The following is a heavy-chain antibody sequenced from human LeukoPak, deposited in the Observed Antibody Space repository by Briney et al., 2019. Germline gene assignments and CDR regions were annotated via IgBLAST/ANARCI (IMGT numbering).Heavy chain of an antibody. CDR3: SAGATTYCGEDCYPSFFFYHGIDV. CDR2: IVVDGGNT. Sequence: GASVKVSCKASGYTFTRYAIHWVRRAPGQRLEWIGWIVVDGGNTHYAQKFQERVDIITDRSTNTVFMELRSLRSDDTAVYYCSAGATTYCGEDCYPSFFFYHGIDVWGQGTTVTVSS. CDR1: GYTFTRYA. D-gene: IGHD2-21*02. J-gene: IGHJ6*02. V-gene: IGHV1-58*02.